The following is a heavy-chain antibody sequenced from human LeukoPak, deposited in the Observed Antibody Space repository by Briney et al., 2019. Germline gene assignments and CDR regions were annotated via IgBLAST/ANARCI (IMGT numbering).Heavy chain of an antibody. Sequence: PSETLSLTCTVSGDSISRTNSYWGWIRQPPGKGLEWIGSIYYSGTTNYNPSLKSRVTISVDTSKKQFSLKLRSVTAADTAVYYCARLPRYDFWSWGPGTLVTVSS. J-gene: IGHJ4*02. CDR2: IYYSGTT. CDR1: GDSISRTNSY. V-gene: IGHV4-39*01. D-gene: IGHD3-3*01. CDR3: ARLPRYDFWS.